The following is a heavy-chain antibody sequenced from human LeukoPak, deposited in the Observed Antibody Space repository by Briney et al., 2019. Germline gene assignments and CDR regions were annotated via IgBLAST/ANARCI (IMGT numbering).Heavy chain of an antibody. J-gene: IGHJ5*02. CDR3: ARSLAMVRGVIIRFDP. D-gene: IGHD3-10*01. CDR2: INPNSGGT. CDR1: GYTFTGYY. V-gene: IGHV1-2*02. Sequence: ASVKVSCKASGYTFTGYYMHWVRQAPGQGLEWMGWINPNSGGTNYAQKFQGRVTMTRDTSISTAYMELSRLRSDDTAVYYCARSLAMVRGVIIRFDPWGQGTLVTVSS.